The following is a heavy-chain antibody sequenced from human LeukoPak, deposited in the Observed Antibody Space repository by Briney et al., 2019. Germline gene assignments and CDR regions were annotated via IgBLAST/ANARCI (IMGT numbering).Heavy chain of an antibody. V-gene: IGHV4-39*02. CDR1: GASISSSTDY. D-gene: IGHD4-17*01. CDR2: IYYSGST. J-gene: IGHJ4*02. Sequence: SETLSLTCTVSGASISSSTDYWGWIRQPPGKGLEWIANIYYSGSTYYNPSLKSRVTISVDTSKNQFSLKLSSVTAADTAVYYCARENGDYDYWGQGTLVTVSS. CDR3: ARENGDYDY.